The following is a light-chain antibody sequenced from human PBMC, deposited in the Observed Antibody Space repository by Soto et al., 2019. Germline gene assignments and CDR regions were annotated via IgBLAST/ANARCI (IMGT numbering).Light chain of an antibody. CDR1: QSISSK. J-gene: IGKJ4*01. V-gene: IGKV3-15*01. CDR2: GAS. CDR3: RHSTNWRTLT. Sequence: EIAMTQYPANRSLYARETATLSRRASQSISSKLAWYQQQPGQAPTLLIYGASTRSPDIPARFSGSGSGTEFTLTISSLQTTECASCYERHSTNWRTLTFGRGTKVDIK.